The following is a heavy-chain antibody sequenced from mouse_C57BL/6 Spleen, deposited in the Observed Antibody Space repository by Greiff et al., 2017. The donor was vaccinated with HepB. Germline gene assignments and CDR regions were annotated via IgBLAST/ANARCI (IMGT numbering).Heavy chain of an antibody. J-gene: IGHJ3*01. Sequence: QVQLKQPGTELVKPGASVKLSCKASGYTFTSYWMHWVKQRPGQGLEWIGNINPSNGGTNYNEKFKSKATLTVDKSSSTAYMQLSSLTSEDSAVYYCARRGEWIYYDYPWFAYWGQGTLVTVSA. CDR3: ARRGEWIYYDYPWFAY. CDR2: INPSNGGT. CDR1: GYTFTSYW. D-gene: IGHD2-4*01. V-gene: IGHV1-53*01.